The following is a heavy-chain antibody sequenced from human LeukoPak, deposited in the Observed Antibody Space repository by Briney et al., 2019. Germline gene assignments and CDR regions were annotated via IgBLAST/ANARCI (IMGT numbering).Heavy chain of an antibody. CDR2: VKQEGSEK. CDR3: ARDADLGSTITGAFDI. CDR1: RLTFSSYW. J-gene: IGHJ3*02. Sequence: VGSLRLSCAVSRLTFSSYWISWVRQAPGKGLEWVASVKQEGSEKSYVDSVKGRFIISRDNAKNSLYLQMNSLRAEDMAVYYCARDADLGSTITGAFDIWGQGKMVTVSS. V-gene: IGHV3-7*01. D-gene: IGHD5-24*01.